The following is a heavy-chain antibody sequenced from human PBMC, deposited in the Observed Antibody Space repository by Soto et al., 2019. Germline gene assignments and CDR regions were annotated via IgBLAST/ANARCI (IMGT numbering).Heavy chain of an antibody. CDR2: ISISGDSI. CDR3: AKDAREGLEMGTRHYWYFDV. Sequence: EVQLLESGGGLVQPGGSLRLTCVASGFTFNNYALSWVRRAPGKGLEWVSIISISGDSIDYADSVKGRFTISRDDSNNTIDLHMTSLRADDTASYYCAKDAREGLEMGTRHYWYFDVWGRGTSVTVSS. V-gene: IGHV3-23*01. D-gene: IGHD1-1*01. CDR1: GFTFNNYA. J-gene: IGHJ2*01.